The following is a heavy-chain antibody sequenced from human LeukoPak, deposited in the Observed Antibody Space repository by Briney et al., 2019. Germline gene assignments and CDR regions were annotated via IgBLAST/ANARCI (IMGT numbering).Heavy chain of an antibody. CDR3: ARDSLTHYYDSSGYPEGHNWFDP. CDR2: IIPIFGTA. D-gene: IGHD3-22*01. J-gene: IGHJ5*02. CDR1: GVTFSSYA. Sequence: ASVKVSCKASGVTFSSYAISWVRQAPGQGLEWMGRIIPIFGTANYAQKFQGRVTITTDESTSTAYMELSSLRSEDTAVYYCARDSLTHYYDSSGYPEGHNWFDPWGQGTLVTVSS. V-gene: IGHV1-69*05.